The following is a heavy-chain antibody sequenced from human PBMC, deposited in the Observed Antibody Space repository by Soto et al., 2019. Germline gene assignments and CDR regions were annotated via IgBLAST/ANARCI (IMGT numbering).Heavy chain of an antibody. V-gene: IGHV4-39*07. J-gene: IGHJ5*02. CDR2: VFHSGGT. Sequence: SETLSLTCTISAGPISESPYYWGWIRQPPGKGLEWIGSVFHSGGTYHNPSLKSRVTISVDTSKNQFSLKLSSVTAADTAVYYCSRNAPHYDFWSGYYINWFDPWGQGTLVTVSS. CDR1: AGPISESPYY. CDR3: SRNAPHYDFWSGYYINWFDP. D-gene: IGHD3-3*01.